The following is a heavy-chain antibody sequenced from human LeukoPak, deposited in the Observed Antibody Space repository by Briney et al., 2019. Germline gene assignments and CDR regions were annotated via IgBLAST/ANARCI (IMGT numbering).Heavy chain of an antibody. CDR1: GGSFSGYY. CDR2: INHSGST. CDR3: ARSRRDYYVWGSYRENYYFDY. D-gene: IGHD3-16*02. J-gene: IGHJ4*02. V-gene: IGHV4-34*01. Sequence: SETLSLTCAVYGGSFSGYYWSWIRQPPGKGLEWIGEINHSGSTNYNPSLKSRVTISVDTSKNQFSLKLSSVTAADTAVYYCARSRRDYYVWGSYRENYYFDYWGQGTLVTVSS.